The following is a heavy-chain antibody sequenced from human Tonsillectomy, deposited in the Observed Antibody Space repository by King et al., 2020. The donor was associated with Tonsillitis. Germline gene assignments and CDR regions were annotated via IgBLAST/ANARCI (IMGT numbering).Heavy chain of an antibody. Sequence: TLKESGPALVKPTQTLTLTCTFSGFSLSASGMRVNWIRQPPGKALEWLARTDWDDVTFYSTSLKTRPTISKDASKNQVVLTMTNMDPVDTATYYCARLDFWSGQDYWGQGTLVTVSS. CDR1: GFSLSASGMR. CDR3: ARLDFWSGQDY. V-gene: IGHV2-70*04. CDR2: TDWDDVT. D-gene: IGHD3-3*01. J-gene: IGHJ4*02.